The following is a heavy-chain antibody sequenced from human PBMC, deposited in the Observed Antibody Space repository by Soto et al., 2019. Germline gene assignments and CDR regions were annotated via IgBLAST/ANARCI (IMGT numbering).Heavy chain of an antibody. CDR3: ARAQQWLVLYYYYYGMDV. CDR2: INPSGGST. V-gene: IGHV1-46*01. Sequence: ASVKVSCKASGYTFTSYYMHWVRQAPGQGLEWVGIINPSGGSTSYAQKFRGRVTMTRDASTSTVYMELSSLRSEDTAVYYCARAQQWLVLYYYYYGMDVWGQGTKVTVYS. J-gene: IGHJ6*02. D-gene: IGHD6-19*01. CDR1: GYTFTSYY.